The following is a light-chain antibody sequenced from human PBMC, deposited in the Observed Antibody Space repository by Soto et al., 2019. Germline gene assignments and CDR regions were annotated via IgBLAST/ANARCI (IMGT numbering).Light chain of an antibody. CDR1: SSNIGINT. J-gene: IGLJ2*01. Sequence: QLVLTQPPSVSATPGQRVTISFSGGSSNIGINTVNWYQQLPGTAPKILIYRTNQRPSGVPDRFSGSRSGTSASLAIGGLQSEDEATYHCAAWDDSLNGPVFGGGTKLTVL. V-gene: IGLV1-44*01. CDR3: AAWDDSLNGPV. CDR2: RTN.